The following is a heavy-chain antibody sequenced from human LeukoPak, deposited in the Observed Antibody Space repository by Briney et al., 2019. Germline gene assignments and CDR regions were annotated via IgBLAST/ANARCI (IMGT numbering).Heavy chain of an antibody. CDR1: GGSFSSYY. CDR2: INHSGST. Sequence: SETLSLTCAVYGGSFSSYYWSWIRQPPGKGLEWIGEINHSGSTNYNPSLKSRVTISVDTSKNQFSLKLSSVTAADTAVYYCARVVEMGATSRSGDFDYWGQGTLVTVSS. J-gene: IGHJ4*02. CDR3: ARVVEMGATSRSGDFDY. V-gene: IGHV4-34*01. D-gene: IGHD1-26*01.